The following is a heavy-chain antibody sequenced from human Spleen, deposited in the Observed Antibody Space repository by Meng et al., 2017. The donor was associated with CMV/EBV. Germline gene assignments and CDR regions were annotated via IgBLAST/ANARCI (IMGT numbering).Heavy chain of an antibody. D-gene: IGHD2-2*03. J-gene: IGHJ6*02. CDR2: ISISGNTI. V-gene: IGHV3-48*03. CDR1: GFTFSSFE. CDR3: ARETGYCSSTSCSRPPMDV. Sequence: GESLKISCVASGFTFSSFEMTWVRQAPGKGLEWVSYISISGNTIYYADSVRGRFTISRDDAKNSLYLQMNSLRAEDTAVYYCARETGYCSSTSCSRPPMDVWGQGTTVTVSS.